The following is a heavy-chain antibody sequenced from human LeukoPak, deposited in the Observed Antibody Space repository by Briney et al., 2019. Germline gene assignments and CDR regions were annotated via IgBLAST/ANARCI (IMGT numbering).Heavy chain of an antibody. CDR1: GFTFSSYA. CDR2: VSGGGVTT. V-gene: IGHV3-23*01. Sequence: GGSLRLSCAASGFTFSSYAMSWVRQAPGKGLEWVSTVSGGGVTTNYADSAKGRFTISRDNSKNTLDLQMNSLTAEDTAVYYCPKQSYASGWNPFDYWGQGILVTVSS. D-gene: IGHD6-19*01. J-gene: IGHJ4*02. CDR3: PKQSYASGWNPFDY.